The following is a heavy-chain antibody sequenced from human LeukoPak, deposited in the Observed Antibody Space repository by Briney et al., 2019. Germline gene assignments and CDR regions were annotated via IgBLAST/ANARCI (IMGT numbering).Heavy chain of an antibody. J-gene: IGHJ4*02. V-gene: IGHV3-7*01. Sequence: GGSLRLSCAASGFTFSSYWMSWVRQAPGKGLEWVANIKQDGSEKYYVDSVKGRFTISRDNAKNSLYLQMNSLRAEDTAVYYCARSSMIVVVITYYFDYWGQGTLVTVSS. D-gene: IGHD3-22*01. CDR3: ARSSMIVVVITYYFDY. CDR2: IKQDGSEK. CDR1: GFTFSSYW.